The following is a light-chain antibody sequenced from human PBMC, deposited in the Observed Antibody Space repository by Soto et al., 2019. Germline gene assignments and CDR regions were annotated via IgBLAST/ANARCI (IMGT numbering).Light chain of an antibody. V-gene: IGKV3-20*01. CDR2: GAS. Sequence: EIVLTQSPGTLSLSPGERATLSCRASQTVPGNYLAWLQHKPGQAPRLLIYGASSRAIGIPDRFSGSGSGTDFTLTISRLEPEESAVYYCQQYTTPPWTLGQGTKVETK. CDR3: QQYTTPPWT. J-gene: IGKJ1*01. CDR1: QTVPGNY.